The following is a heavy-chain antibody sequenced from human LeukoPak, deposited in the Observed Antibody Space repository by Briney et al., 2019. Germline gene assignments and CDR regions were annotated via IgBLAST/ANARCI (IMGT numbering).Heavy chain of an antibody. CDR2: ISYDGSNK. D-gene: IGHD2-2*02. V-gene: IGHV3-30*03. J-gene: IGHJ3*02. CDR3: ARDGRYCSSTSCYTFRDDAFDI. CDR1: GFTFSSYS. Sequence: GGSLRLSCAASGFTFSSYSMNWVRQAPGKGLEWVAVISYDGSNKYYADSVKGRFTISRDNSKNTLYLQMNSLRAEDTAVYYCARDGRYCSSTSCYTFRDDAFDIWGQGTMVTVSS.